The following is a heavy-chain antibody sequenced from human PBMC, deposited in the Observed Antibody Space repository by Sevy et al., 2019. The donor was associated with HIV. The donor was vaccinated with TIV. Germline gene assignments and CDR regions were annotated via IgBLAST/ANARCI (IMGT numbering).Heavy chain of an antibody. CDR1: GFMFSSYS. D-gene: IGHD1-7*01. CDR2: ISYAGSNK. Sequence: GGSLRLSCAASGFMFSSYSVHWVRQAPGKGLEWVAVISYAGSNKYYADSVKGRFTISRDNSKNTLYLQMNSLRAEDTAVYYCAKDPLIGTGTTYSPGARDYWGQGTLVTVSS. CDR3: AKDPLIGTGTTYSPGARDY. V-gene: IGHV3-30-3*01. J-gene: IGHJ4*02.